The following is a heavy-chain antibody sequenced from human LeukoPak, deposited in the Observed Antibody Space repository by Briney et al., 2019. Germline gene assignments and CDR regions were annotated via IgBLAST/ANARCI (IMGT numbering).Heavy chain of an antibody. V-gene: IGHV1-24*01. Sequence: PSASVKVSCKVSGHTLTELSLHWVRQAPGKGLEWMGGLDPEAGEMIYSQKFQGRVTMTEDTSTDIAYMEMSSLRSEDTAVYYCATGRTWWDLLNYWGQGTLVTVSS. CDR3: ATGRTWWDLLNY. D-gene: IGHD1-26*01. CDR1: GHTLTELS. J-gene: IGHJ4*02. CDR2: LDPEAGEM.